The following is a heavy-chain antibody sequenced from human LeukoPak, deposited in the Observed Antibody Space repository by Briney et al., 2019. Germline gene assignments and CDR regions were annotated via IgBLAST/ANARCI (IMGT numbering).Heavy chain of an antibody. CDR3: ARHVSAAAGLDY. J-gene: IGHJ4*02. Sequence: SETLSLTCTVSGGSISSYYWSWIRQPPGKGLEWIGYIYYSGSTNYNPSLKSRVTISVDTSKNSSVTAADTAVYYCARHVSAAAGLDYWSQGTLVTVSS. CDR2: IYYSGST. V-gene: IGHV4-59*08. D-gene: IGHD6-13*01. CDR1: GGSISSYY.